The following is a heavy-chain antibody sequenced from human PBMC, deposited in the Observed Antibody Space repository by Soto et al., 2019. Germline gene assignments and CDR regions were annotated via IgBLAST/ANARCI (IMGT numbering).Heavy chain of an antibody. CDR2: ISSASSTI. CDR1: GFTFSTYG. V-gene: IGHV3-48*02. Sequence: PGGSLRLSCAASGFTFSTYGMNWVRQAPGKGLEWVSYISSASSTIYYADSVKGRLTISRDNAKNSLYLQMNSLSDEDMAVYYCARDSASYSSSSGSYCYLDLWGRGTLVTVSS. CDR3: ARDSASYSSSSGSYCYLDL. D-gene: IGHD6-6*01. J-gene: IGHJ2*01.